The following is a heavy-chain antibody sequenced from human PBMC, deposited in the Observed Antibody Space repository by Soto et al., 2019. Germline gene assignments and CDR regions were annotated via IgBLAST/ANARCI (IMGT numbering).Heavy chain of an antibody. CDR2: ITPMFGTP. CDR3: ARDGTLYDSSAYYYLY. J-gene: IGHJ4*02. D-gene: IGHD3-22*01. CDR1: GGTFSRYT. V-gene: IGHV1-69*01. Sequence: QVQLVQSGAELKKPGSSVKVSCKASGGTFSRYTITWVRQAPGQGLEWMGGITPMFGTPNYAQKFQGRVTINADESTSTAYMELSSLRSEDTAMYYCARDGTLYDSSAYYYLYWGQGTLVTVS.